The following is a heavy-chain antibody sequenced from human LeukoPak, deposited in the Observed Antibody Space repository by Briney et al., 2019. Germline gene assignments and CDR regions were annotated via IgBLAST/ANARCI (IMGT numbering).Heavy chain of an antibody. CDR1: GFTFDDYA. Sequence: GGSLRLSCAASGFTFDDYAMHWVRHAPGKGLEWVSGISWNSGSIGYADSVKGRFTISRDNAKNSLYLQMNSLRAEDMALYYCAKAGGSSWYSHFDYWGQGTLVTVSS. J-gene: IGHJ4*02. V-gene: IGHV3-9*03. D-gene: IGHD6-13*01. CDR2: ISWNSGSI. CDR3: AKAGGSSWYSHFDY.